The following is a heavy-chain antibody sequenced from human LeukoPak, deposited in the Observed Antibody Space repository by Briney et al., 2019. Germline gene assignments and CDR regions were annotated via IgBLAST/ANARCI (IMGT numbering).Heavy chain of an antibody. CDR1: GFTFCSYE. CDR2: ISISGSTI. D-gene: IGHD6-6*01. Sequence: PGGSLRLSCAASGFTFCSYEMNWLRQAPGKGREWLSYISISGSTIYYADSVKGRFTISKDNAKNSLYLQMNSLRVEDTAVYYCAREGLWGAARDAFDIWGQGRMVTVSS. CDR3: AREGLWGAARDAFDI. V-gene: IGHV3-48*03. J-gene: IGHJ3*02.